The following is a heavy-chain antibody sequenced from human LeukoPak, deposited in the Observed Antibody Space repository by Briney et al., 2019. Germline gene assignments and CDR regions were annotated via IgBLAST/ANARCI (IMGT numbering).Heavy chain of an antibody. Sequence: ASVKVSCKASGYTFTNYAMHWVRQAPGQRLEWMGWINAGNGNTKYSQKFQGRVTITRDTSASTAYMELSSLRSEDTAVYYCARDRVIGSSRGWFDPWGQGTLVTVSS. CDR3: ARDRVIGSSRGWFDP. J-gene: IGHJ5*02. V-gene: IGHV1-3*01. D-gene: IGHD1-26*01. CDR2: INAGNGNT. CDR1: GYTFTNYA.